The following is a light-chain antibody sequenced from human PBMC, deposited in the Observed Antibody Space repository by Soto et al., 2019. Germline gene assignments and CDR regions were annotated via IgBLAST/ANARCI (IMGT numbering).Light chain of an antibody. J-gene: IGKJ1*01. CDR1: QSLLHSNGYNY. CDR2: LGS. Sequence: DIVMTQSPLSLPVTPGEPASISCRSSQSLLHSNGYNYLDWYLQTPGQSPXLLIYLGSYRASGVPDRLSGSGSGTDFTLKISRVEAEDVGVYYCMQALQTRTFGQGTKVDIK. V-gene: IGKV2-28*01. CDR3: MQALQTRT.